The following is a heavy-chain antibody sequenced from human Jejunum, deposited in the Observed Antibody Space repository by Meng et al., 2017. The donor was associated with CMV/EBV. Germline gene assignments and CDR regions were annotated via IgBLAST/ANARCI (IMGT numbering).Heavy chain of an antibody. V-gene: IGHV4-4*07. Sequence: QMPLQESGPGLVKPSETLSLTCTVSGGSINNYYWSWIRQSAGKGLEWIGRFYSSDTYNYHPSLNSRVTMSLDTSKNQFSLNLRSVTAADTAIYYCARGPGASTREGFDYWGLGTLVTASS. D-gene: IGHD1-26*01. CDR1: GGSINNYY. CDR3: ARGPGASTREGFDY. CDR2: FYSSDTY. J-gene: IGHJ4*02.